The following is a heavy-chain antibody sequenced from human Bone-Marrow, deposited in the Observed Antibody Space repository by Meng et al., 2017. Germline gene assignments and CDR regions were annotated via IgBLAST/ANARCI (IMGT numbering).Heavy chain of an antibody. D-gene: IGHD4-11*01. CDR2: INHSGST. J-gene: IGHJ4*02. V-gene: IGHV4-34*01. CDR3: ARGPTTMAHDFDY. CDR1: GGSFSDYY. Sequence: QVQIQQWGAGLMEPPETLSLTCVVSGGSFSDYYWSWIRQPPGKGLEWIGEINHSGSTNYNPSLESRATISVDTSQNNLSLKLSSVTAADSAVYYCARGPTTMAHDFDYWGQGTPVTVSS.